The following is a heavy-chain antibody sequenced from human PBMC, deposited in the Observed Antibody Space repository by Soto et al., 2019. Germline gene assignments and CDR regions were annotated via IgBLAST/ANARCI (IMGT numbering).Heavy chain of an antibody. Sequence: QVQLVESGGGVVQPGRSLRLSCAASGFTFSRYDMHWVRQAPCKGLEWVAVIWYDGSNKYYADSVKGRFTSSRDNSKNTLYVQMNSLRVEDTAVYYCARGGRGWYTDFQHWGQGALVTVSS. D-gene: IGHD6-19*01. J-gene: IGHJ1*01. CDR2: IWYDGSNK. V-gene: IGHV3-33*01. CDR1: GFTFSRYD. CDR3: ARGGRGWYTDFQH.